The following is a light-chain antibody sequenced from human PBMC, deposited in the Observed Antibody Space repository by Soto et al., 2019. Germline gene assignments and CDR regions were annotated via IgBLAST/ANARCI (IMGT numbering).Light chain of an antibody. CDR1: QNINNW. CDR3: QRYDGY. CDR2: GPS. Sequence: DTQMTQSPSTLSASVGDTVTITCRARQNINNWLAWYQQKPEKVPKLLIYGPSTLEDGVPSRFSGSRSGTEFTLTINSLQPDDFATYYCQRYDGYFGQGTKLEIK. V-gene: IGKV1-5*01. J-gene: IGKJ2*01.